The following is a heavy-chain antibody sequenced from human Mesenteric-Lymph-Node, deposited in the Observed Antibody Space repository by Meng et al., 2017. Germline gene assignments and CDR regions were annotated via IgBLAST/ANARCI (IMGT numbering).Heavy chain of an antibody. CDR2: VYHNGVT. J-gene: IGHJ4*02. CDR3: ARGGATPMIIKY. CDR1: GGSLSGYY. V-gene: IGHV4-34*02. D-gene: IGHD3-10*01. Sequence: QVQLIQWGAEVLKPSETLSLPCAVYGGSLSGYYCSWIPQPPGKGLEWMGDVYHNGVTKYSPSLRSRVVISIDTSKNQFSLNLRSVSAADTAMYYCARGGATPMIIKYWGPGTLVTVSS.